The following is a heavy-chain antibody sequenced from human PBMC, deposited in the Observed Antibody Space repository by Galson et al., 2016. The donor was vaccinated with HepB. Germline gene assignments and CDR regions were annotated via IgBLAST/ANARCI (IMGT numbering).Heavy chain of an antibody. CDR3: ANDRGTDYYDSSGCGFDM. D-gene: IGHD3-22*01. CDR1: GFTFRNYA. J-gene: IGHJ3*02. Sequence: SLRLSCAASGFTFRNYAMNWVRQAPGKGLEWVSSINDSGGSRYYADSVKGRFTISRDNSQNTLYLQMNSLRAEDTAIYYCANDRGTDYYDSSGCGFDMWGQGTMVTVSS. V-gene: IGHV3-23*01. CDR2: INDSGGSR.